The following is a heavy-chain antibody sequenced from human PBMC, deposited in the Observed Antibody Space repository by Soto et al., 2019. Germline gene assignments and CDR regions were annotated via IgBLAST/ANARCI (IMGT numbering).Heavy chain of an antibody. J-gene: IGHJ6*03. V-gene: IGHV3-48*01. CDR2: ISSSNTI. Sequence: GGSLRLSCAASGFIFNSYSMNWVRQAPGKGPEWVSYISSSNTIYYADSVKGGFTISRDNAKNSLYLHMNSLRAEDTAVYYCARDPSGDYFHFYIDVWGKGTTVTVSS. CDR1: GFIFNSYS. CDR3: ARDPSGDYFHFYIDV.